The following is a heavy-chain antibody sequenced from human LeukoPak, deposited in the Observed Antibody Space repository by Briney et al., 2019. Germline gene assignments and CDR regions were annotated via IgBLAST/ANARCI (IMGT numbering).Heavy chain of an antibody. CDR1: GYTFTSYD. CDR2: MNPNSGNT. J-gene: IGHJ4*02. CDR3: ARRSKLGADFDY. V-gene: IGHV1-8*01. Sequence: ASVKVSCKASGYTFTSYDINWVRQATGQGLEWMGWMNPNSGNTGYAQKFQGRVTMTRNTSISTAYMELSSLRSEDTAIYFCARRSKLGADFDYWGQGTLVTVSS. D-gene: IGHD7-27*01.